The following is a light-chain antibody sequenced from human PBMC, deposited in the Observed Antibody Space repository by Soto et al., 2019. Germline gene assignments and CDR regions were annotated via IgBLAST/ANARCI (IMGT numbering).Light chain of an antibody. V-gene: IGKV1-5*03. CDR1: QSISSW. CDR3: QQYNSFAWT. CDR2: KAS. Sequence: DIQMTQSPSTVSASVGDRVTITCRASQSISSWLAWYQQRPGKAPKLLIHKASNLESGVPSRFSGSGSGTEFTLTISSLQPDDFATYYCQQYNSFAWTFGQRTKVDI. J-gene: IGKJ1*01.